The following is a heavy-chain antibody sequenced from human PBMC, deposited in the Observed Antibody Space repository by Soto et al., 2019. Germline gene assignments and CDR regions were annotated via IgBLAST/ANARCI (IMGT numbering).Heavy chain of an antibody. CDR2: IYYSGST. J-gene: IGHJ5*02. Sequence: PSETLSLTCAVSGFSISSSSYYWGWIRQPPGKGLEWIGSIYYSGSTYYNPSLKSRVTISVDTSKNQFSLKLSSVTAADTAVYYCARQSITMVRGVARWFDPWGQGTLVTVPQ. CDR1: GFSISSSSYY. D-gene: IGHD3-10*01. CDR3: ARQSITMVRGVARWFDP. V-gene: IGHV4-39*01.